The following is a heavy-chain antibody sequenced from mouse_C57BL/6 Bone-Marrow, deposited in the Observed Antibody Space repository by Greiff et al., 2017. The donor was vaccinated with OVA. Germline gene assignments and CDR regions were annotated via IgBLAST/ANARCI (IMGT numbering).Heavy chain of an antibody. V-gene: IGHV2-9-1*01. Sequence: QVQLKESGPGLVAPSQSLSITCTVSGFSLTSYAISWVRQPPGKGLEWLGVIWTGGGTNYNSAFKSRLSISKDNSKSQVFLKMNSLQTDDTARYYCARNLYCYGSSRYYAMDYWGQGTSVTVSS. CDR3: ARNLYCYGSSRYYAMDY. CDR2: IWTGGGT. CDR1: GFSLTSYA. J-gene: IGHJ4*01. D-gene: IGHD1-1*01.